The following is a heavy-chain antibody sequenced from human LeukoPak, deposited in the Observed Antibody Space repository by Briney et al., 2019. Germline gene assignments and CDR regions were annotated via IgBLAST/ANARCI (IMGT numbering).Heavy chain of an antibody. CDR2: IYYSGST. Sequence: SETLSLTCTVSGGSISSYYWSWIRQPPGKGLEWIGYIYYSGSTNYNPSLKSRVTISVDTSKNQFSLKLSSVTAADTAVYYCARAAINYDFWSGYVCYFDYWGQGTLVTVSS. J-gene: IGHJ4*02. CDR1: GGSISSYY. D-gene: IGHD3-3*01. V-gene: IGHV4-59*12. CDR3: ARAAINYDFWSGYVCYFDY.